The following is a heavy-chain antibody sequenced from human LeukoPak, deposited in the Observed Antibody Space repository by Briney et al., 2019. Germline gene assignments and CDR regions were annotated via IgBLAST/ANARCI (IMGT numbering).Heavy chain of an antibody. CDR2: IYSSGSI. D-gene: IGHD4-17*01. Sequence: GGSLRLSCAASGFTVSSNYMSWVRQAPGKGLEWVSVIYSSGSIYYADSVKGRSTISRDNSKNTLYLQMNSLRAEDTAVYYCAGGGTTVTPNAFDIWGQGTMVTVSS. J-gene: IGHJ3*02. CDR3: AGGGTTVTPNAFDI. V-gene: IGHV3-53*01. CDR1: GFTVSSNY.